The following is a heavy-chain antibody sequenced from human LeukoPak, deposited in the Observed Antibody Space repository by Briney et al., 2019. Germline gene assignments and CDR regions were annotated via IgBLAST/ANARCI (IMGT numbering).Heavy chain of an antibody. CDR3: ARVGRLTLGAFDI. D-gene: IGHD3-9*01. Sequence: PSETLSLTRAVYGGSFSGYYWSWIRQPPGKGLEWIGEINHSGSTNYNPSLKSRVTISVDTSKNQFSLKLSSVTAADTAVYYCARVGRLTLGAFDIWGRGTMVTVSS. V-gene: IGHV4-34*01. CDR1: GGSFSGYY. J-gene: IGHJ3*02. CDR2: INHSGST.